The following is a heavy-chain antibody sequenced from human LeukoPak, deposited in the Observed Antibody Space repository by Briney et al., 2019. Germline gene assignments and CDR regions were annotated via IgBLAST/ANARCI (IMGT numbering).Heavy chain of an antibody. J-gene: IGHJ4*02. CDR3: ARHVVYSSSPYYFDY. D-gene: IGHD6-6*01. V-gene: IGHV4-59*08. Sequence: PSETLSLTCTVSGGSISSYYWSWIRQPPGKGLEWIGYIYYSGSTNYNPSLKSRVTISVDTSKNQFSLKLSSVTAADTAVYYCARHVVYSSSPYYFDYWGQGTLVTVSS. CDR2: IYYSGST. CDR1: GGSISSYY.